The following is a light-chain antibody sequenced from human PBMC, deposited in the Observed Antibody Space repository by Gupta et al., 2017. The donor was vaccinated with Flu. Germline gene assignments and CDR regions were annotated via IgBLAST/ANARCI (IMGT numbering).Light chain of an antibody. V-gene: IGKV3D-20*01. CDR3: QQDGSSPKT. CDR1: QSVSSSY. CDR2: DAS. Sequence: EIVFTQSPATLSLSPGARAPLSCGASQSVSSSYLAWYQHKPGLAPRLLIYDASSRATGIPDRFRGSGSGTDFTLTISRLEPEDFAVYYCQQDGSSPKTFGQGTKMEIK. J-gene: IGKJ2*01.